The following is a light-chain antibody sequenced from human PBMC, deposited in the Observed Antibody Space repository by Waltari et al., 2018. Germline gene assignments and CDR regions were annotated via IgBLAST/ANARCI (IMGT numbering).Light chain of an antibody. J-gene: IGLJ3*02. V-gene: IGLV2-23*02. CDR2: EVN. CDR1: SSDVGDYNI. CDR3: CSYAGTTSWL. Sequence: TALTQRAPVSGTPGQSTTISCTGTSSDVGDYNITFWYRQHAGQVPKLIIYEVNKRPSGFSTRFSGSRSGNTASLTISGLQAEDEATYFCCSYAGTTSWLFGGGTKVTVL.